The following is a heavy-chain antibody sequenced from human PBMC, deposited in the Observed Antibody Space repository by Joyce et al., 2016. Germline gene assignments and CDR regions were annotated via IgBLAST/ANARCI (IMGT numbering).Heavy chain of an antibody. V-gene: IGHV1-69*08. D-gene: IGHD3-10*01. Sequence: QVQLVQSGAEVKKPGSSVKVSCKASGGSFNRYSFTWVRQAPGQGLEWMGRIIPKLNTVNYTQKFQGGISVTADAATKTVDMELSSLRSDDTAVFFCATLSYGSGGHWFDPWGQGTLVTVSS. CDR2: IIPKLNTV. CDR3: ATLSYGSGGHWFDP. J-gene: IGHJ5*02. CDR1: GGSFNRYS.